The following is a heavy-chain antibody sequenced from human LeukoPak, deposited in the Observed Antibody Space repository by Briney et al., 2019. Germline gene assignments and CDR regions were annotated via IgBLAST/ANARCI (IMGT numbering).Heavy chain of an antibody. V-gene: IGHV3-74*01. J-gene: IGHJ5*02. CDR1: GFTFRTYW. D-gene: IGHD2-2*01. Sequence: GGSLRLSCRASGFTFRTYWLQWVRQAPGKGLVWVSRNNRNGNSTTYADSVKGRFTISRNNAKNTLFLQMNSVRVEDTAVYYCARGASTDTGWFDDWGGGTLVTVSS. CDR3: ARGASTDTGWFDD. CDR2: NNRNGNST.